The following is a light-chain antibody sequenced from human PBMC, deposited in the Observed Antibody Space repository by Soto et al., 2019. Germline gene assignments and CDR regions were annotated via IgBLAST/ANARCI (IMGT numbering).Light chain of an antibody. CDR2: GAS. V-gene: IGKV3-20*01. J-gene: IGKJ5*01. CDR1: QSVSSSY. CDR3: QQYGSSTIT. Sequence: EIVLTQSPGTLSLSPGVRATLSCRASQSVSSSYLAWYQQKPGQAPRLLIYGASSRATGDPDRFSGSGSGTDFTLTISRLEPEDFAVYYCQQYGSSTITFGQGTRLEIK.